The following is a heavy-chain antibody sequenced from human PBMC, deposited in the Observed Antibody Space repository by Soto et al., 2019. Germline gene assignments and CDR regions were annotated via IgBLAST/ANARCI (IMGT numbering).Heavy chain of an antibody. Sequence: EVQLVESGGGLVQPGGSLRLSCAASEFTFSTYWMAWVRQAPGKGLEWVANIRQDGRQIHYVDSVEGRFTISRDNTKNSLYLQMNSLRPEDTAVYYSARANYGGNSFWYFGLWGRGTLVTVSS. CDR1: EFTFSTYW. CDR2: IRQDGRQI. D-gene: IGHD4-17*01. CDR3: ARANYGGNSFWYFGL. V-gene: IGHV3-7*01. J-gene: IGHJ2*01.